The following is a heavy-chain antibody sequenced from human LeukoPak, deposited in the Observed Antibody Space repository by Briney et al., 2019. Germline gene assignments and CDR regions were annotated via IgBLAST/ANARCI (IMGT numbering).Heavy chain of an antibody. CDR3: AREGTGVTFDY. CDR2: IYYSGST. V-gene: IGHV4-39*07. Sequence: PSETLSLTCTVSGGSISSSSYYWGWIRQPPGKGLEWIGGIYYSGSTYYNPSLKSRVTISVDTSKNQFSLKLSSVTAADTAVYYCAREGTGVTFDYWGQGTLVTVSS. CDR1: GGSISSSSYY. D-gene: IGHD7-27*01. J-gene: IGHJ4*02.